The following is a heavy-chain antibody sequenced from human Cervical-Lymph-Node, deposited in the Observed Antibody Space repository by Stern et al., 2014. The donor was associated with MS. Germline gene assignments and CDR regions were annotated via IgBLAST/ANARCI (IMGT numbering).Heavy chain of an antibody. CDR2: ISPYNGNT. Sequence: QDQLVQSGAEVKKPGASVKVSCKASGYTFINYGISWVRQAPGQGLEYMGWISPYNGNTNYAQKIQDRVTMTRDTSTNTAYMELRSLRSDDTAVYYCAREGYYDSSSYYYYGMDVWGQGTTVTVSS. V-gene: IGHV1-18*01. J-gene: IGHJ6*02. CDR3: AREGYYDSSSYYYYGMDV. CDR1: GYTFINYG. D-gene: IGHD3-22*01.